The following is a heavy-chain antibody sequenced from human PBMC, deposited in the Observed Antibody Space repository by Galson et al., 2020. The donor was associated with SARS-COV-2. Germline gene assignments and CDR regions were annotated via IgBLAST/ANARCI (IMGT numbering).Heavy chain of an antibody. CDR2: INAGNGNT. D-gene: IGHD6-19*01. Sequence: ASVKVSCKASGYTFTRYAMHWVRQAPGQRLEWMGWINAGNGNTKYSQKFQGRVTITRDTSASTAYMELSSLRSEDTAVYYCARSGWVAGIPALDYWGQGTLVTVSS. CDR1: GYTFTRYA. J-gene: IGHJ4*02. CDR3: ARSGWVAGIPALDY. V-gene: IGHV1-3*01.